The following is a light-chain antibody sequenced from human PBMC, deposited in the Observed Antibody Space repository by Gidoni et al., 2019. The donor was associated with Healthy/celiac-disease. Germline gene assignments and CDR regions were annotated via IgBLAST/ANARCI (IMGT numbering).Light chain of an antibody. V-gene: IGKV1-39*01. Sequence: IQMTQSPSSLSASVGDRVTITCRARQSISSYLHWYQQKPGKAPKRLIYAASSLQSGVPSRFSGSGSGTDFTLTISSLQPEDVATYYCQQSYSTPYTFGQGTKLEIK. CDR1: QSISSY. CDR3: QQSYSTPYT. J-gene: IGKJ2*01. CDR2: AAS.